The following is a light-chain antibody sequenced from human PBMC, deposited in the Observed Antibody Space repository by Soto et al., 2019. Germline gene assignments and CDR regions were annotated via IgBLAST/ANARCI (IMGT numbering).Light chain of an antibody. CDR2: EVS. CDR3: CSYAGSSP. CDR1: SSDVGSYNL. Sequence: QSALTQPASVSGSPGQSITISCTGTSSDVGSYNLVSWYQQHPGKAPKLMIYEVSKRPSGVSNRFSGSKSGNTASLTISGLQAEDEADYYCCSYAGSSPVGGGTQLTVL. J-gene: IGLJ2*01. V-gene: IGLV2-23*02.